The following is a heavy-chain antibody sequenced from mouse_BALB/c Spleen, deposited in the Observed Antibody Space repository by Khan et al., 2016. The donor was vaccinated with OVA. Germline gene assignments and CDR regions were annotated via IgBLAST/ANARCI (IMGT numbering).Heavy chain of an antibody. CDR3: ATSYFYGYYFDY. V-gene: IGHV5-17*02. CDR1: GFTFSSYG. CDR2: ISGDSNTI. J-gene: IGHJ2*01. D-gene: IGHD1-1*01. Sequence: DVQLVESGGGLVQPGGSRKLSCAASGFTFSSYGMHWVRQAPEKGLEWIAYISGDSNTIYYADTVKGRFTISRDNPKNTLFLQMTSLMSEDTARYYCATSYFYGYYFDYWGPGTPLTVSS.